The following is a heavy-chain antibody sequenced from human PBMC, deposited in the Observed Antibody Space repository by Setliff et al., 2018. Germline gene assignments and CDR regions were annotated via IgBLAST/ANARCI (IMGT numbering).Heavy chain of an antibody. D-gene: IGHD6-13*01. CDR1: GYTFTGYY. Sequence: ASVKVSCKASGYTFTGYYKHWVRQAPGQGLEWMGWINPNSGGTNYAQKFQGWVTMTRDTSISTAYMELSRLRSDDTAVYYGARDGKQQLVFPPRFETDYWGQGTLVTVSS. J-gene: IGHJ4*02. CDR3: ARDGKQQLVFPPRFETDY. CDR2: INPNSGGT. V-gene: IGHV1-2*04.